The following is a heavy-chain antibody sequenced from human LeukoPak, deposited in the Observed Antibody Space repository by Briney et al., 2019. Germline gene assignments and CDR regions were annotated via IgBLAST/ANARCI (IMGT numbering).Heavy chain of an antibody. D-gene: IGHD5-24*01. CDR2: IIPIFGTA. Sequence: GASVKVSCKASGGTFSSYAISWVRQAPGQGLEWMGGIIPIFGTANYAQKFQGRVTITTDESTSTAYMELSSLGFEDTAVYYCARPRDINNNWFDPWGQGTLVTVSS. J-gene: IGHJ5*02. CDR3: ARPRDINNNWFDP. CDR1: GGTFSSYA. V-gene: IGHV1-69*05.